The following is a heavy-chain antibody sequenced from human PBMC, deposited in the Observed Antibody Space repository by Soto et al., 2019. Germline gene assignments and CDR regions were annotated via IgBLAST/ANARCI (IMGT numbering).Heavy chain of an antibody. Sequence: GGSLRLSCAASGFTFSSYWMGWVRQAPGKGLEWVANIKQDGSEKYYVDSVKGRFTISRDNAKNSLYLQMNSLRAEDTAVYYCASAFYYYYMDVWGKGTTVTVSS. D-gene: IGHD3-16*01. V-gene: IGHV3-7*01. CDR2: IKQDGSEK. CDR1: GFTFSSYW. CDR3: ASAFYYYYMDV. J-gene: IGHJ6*03.